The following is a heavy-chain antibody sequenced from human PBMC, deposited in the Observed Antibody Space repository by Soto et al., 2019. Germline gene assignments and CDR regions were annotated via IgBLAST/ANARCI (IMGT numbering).Heavy chain of an antibody. Sequence: QVQLQQWGVGLLKPSETLSLTCAVYGGSFSGYYWSWIRQPPGKGLEWIGEINHSGSTNYNPSLTSRVTVSVDTAKNQFSLKLSSVTAADTAVYYCARLDCSGGHCSWSQGTLVTVSS. CDR3: ARLDCSGGHCS. CDR2: INHSGST. D-gene: IGHD2-15*01. V-gene: IGHV4-34*01. J-gene: IGHJ5*02. CDR1: GGSFSGYY.